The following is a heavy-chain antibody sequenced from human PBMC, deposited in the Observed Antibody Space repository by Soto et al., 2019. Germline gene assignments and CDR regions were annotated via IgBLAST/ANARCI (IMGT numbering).Heavy chain of an antibody. Sequence: PGESLKSSCKGSGYSFTNYWISWVRQIPWKGLEWMVKIDPSDSYNKYSQSFQGHVTISADKSISTVYLQWSSLKASDSAMYYCSRRPRPIGCWYLDLWAPGTFVTLSS. CDR1: GYSFTNYW. CDR3: SRRPRPIGCWYLDL. D-gene: IGHD1-1*01. V-gene: IGHV5-10-1*01. J-gene: IGHJ2*01. CDR2: IDPSDSYN.